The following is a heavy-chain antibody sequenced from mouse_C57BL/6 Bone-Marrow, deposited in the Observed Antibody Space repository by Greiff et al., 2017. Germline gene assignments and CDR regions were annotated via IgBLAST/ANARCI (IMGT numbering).Heavy chain of an antibody. CDR2: ISDGGSYT. CDR1: GFTFSSYA. J-gene: IGHJ2*01. CDR3: ARGSPSMITTDFDY. Sequence: DVHLVESGGGLVKPGGSLKLSCAASGFTFSSYAMSWVRQTPEKRLEWVATISDGGSYTYYPDNVKGRFTISRDNAKNNLYLQMSHLKSEDTAMYYCARGSPSMITTDFDYWGQGTTLTVSS. V-gene: IGHV5-4*01. D-gene: IGHD2-4*01.